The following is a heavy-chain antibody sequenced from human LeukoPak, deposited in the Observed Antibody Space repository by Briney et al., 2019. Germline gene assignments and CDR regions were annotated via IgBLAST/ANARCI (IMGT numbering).Heavy chain of an antibody. Sequence: PGGSLRLSCAASGFTFSSYSMNWVRQAPGKGLEWVSSISSSSSYIYYADSVKGRFTISRDNAKNSLYLQMNSLRAEDTAVYYCARDHPIFALPRYYYYYYMDVWGKGTTVTVSS. V-gene: IGHV3-21*01. J-gene: IGHJ6*03. CDR2: ISSSSSYI. D-gene: IGHD3-3*01. CDR1: GFTFSSYS. CDR3: ARDHPIFALPRYYYYYYMDV.